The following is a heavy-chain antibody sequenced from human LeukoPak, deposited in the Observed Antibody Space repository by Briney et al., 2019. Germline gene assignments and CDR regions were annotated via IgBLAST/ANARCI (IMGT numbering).Heavy chain of an antibody. Sequence: SETLSLTCAVYGGSFSGYYWRWIRQPPGKGLEWIGEINHIGSINYNPSLKSRVSMSGDTSKHQFSLKLSSVTAADTAVYYCARGLWSEDYWGQGTLVTVSS. CDR3: ARGLWSEDY. J-gene: IGHJ4*02. CDR2: INHIGSI. V-gene: IGHV4-34*01. D-gene: IGHD3/OR15-3a*01. CDR1: GGSFSGYY.